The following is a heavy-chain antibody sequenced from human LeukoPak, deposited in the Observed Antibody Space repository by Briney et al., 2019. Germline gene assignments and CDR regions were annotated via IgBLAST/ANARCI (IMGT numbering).Heavy chain of an antibody. CDR2: ISSSGCTT. V-gene: IGHV3-23*01. J-gene: IGHJ2*01. Sequence: GGSLRLSCAASGFTFSSYALSWVRQAPGKGLEWVSDISSSGCTTYYADSVKGRFTISSDTSQNTPYLQMNSLRAEATAVYYCAKVTMAVYWYIVLWGGGKLVTASS. D-gene: IGHD2-8*01. CDR3: AKVTMAVYWYIVL. CDR1: GFTFSSYA.